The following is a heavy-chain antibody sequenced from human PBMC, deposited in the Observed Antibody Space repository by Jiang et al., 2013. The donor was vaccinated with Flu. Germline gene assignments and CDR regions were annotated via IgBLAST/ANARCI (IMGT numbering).Heavy chain of an antibody. CDR2: FWDDDK. Sequence: QPPGKALELACTLFWDDDKRYSPSLKSRLTITKDTSKNQVVLTMTNMDPVDTATYYCAHRQASGSYFAYWGQGILVTVSS. V-gene: IGHV2-5*02. J-gene: IGHJ4*02. D-gene: IGHD6-25*01. CDR3: AHRQASGSYFAY.